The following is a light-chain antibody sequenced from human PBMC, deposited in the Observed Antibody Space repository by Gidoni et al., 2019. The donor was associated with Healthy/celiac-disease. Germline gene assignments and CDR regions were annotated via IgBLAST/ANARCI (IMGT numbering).Light chain of an antibody. CDR1: QSVSSY. V-gene: IGKV3-11*01. CDR3: QQRSNWLT. CDR2: DAS. Sequence: ELVLTQSPATLSLSPGERATLSCRASQSVSSYLAWYQQKPGQAPRLLIYDASNRATGIPARFSGSGSGTDFTLTISSLEPEDFAVYYCQQRSNWLTFGGRTKVEIK. J-gene: IGKJ4*01.